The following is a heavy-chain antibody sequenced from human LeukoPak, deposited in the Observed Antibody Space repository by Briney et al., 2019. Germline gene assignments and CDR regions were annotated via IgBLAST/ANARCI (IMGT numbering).Heavy chain of an antibody. Sequence: PSETLSLTCTVYGFSISSSSYYWDWLGQPPGRGLEWIANIYYSESTYYNPAMKSRITITVNTSKIQFSLKLSSVTAADTAVYYCAKTGYSSGWYFDLWGRGTLVTVSS. CDR1: GFSISSSSYY. J-gene: IGHJ2*01. V-gene: IGHV4-39*07. CDR3: AKTGYSSGWYFDL. CDR2: IYYSEST. D-gene: IGHD6-19*01.